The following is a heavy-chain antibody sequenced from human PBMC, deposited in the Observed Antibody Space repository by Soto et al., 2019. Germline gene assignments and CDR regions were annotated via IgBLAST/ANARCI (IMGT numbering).Heavy chain of an antibody. Sequence: SETLSLTCAVYGGSFSGYYWSWIRQPPGKGLEWIGEINHSGSTNYNPSLKSRITINPDTSENQFSLQLNSVTPEDTAVYYCAREVEQELAYNWFDPWGQGTLVTVSS. D-gene: IGHD6-13*01. CDR3: AREVEQELAYNWFDP. J-gene: IGHJ5*02. V-gene: IGHV4-34*01. CDR2: INHSGST. CDR1: GGSFSGYY.